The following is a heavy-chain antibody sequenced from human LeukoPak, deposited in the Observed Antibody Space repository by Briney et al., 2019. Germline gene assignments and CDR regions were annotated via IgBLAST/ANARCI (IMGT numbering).Heavy chain of an antibody. J-gene: IGHJ4*02. CDR1: RYSFTSYW. CDR2: IYPGDSDT. D-gene: IGHD3-10*01. Sequence: GESLKISCKGSRYSFTSYWIGWVRRMPGRGLEWMGIIYPGDSDTRYSPSFQGQVTISADKSISTAYVQWSSLKVSDTAMYYCARLRGSGSYLVDYWGQGTLVTASS. CDR3: ARLRGSGSYLVDY. V-gene: IGHV5-51*01.